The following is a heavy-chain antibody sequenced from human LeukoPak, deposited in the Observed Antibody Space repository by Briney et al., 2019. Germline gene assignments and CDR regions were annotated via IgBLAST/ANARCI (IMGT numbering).Heavy chain of an antibody. CDR3: ARRGVVIRVILVGFHKEAYYFDS. Sequence: LGGSLRLSCAVSGITLNNYGMSWVRQAPGKGLEWVAGISGSGGRTSYADSVKGRFTISRDNPKNTLYLQMNSLGAEDTAVYFCARRGVVIRVILVGFHKEAYYFDSWGQGALVTVSS. V-gene: IGHV3-23*01. J-gene: IGHJ4*02. CDR2: ISGSGGRT. CDR1: GITLNNYG. D-gene: IGHD3-22*01.